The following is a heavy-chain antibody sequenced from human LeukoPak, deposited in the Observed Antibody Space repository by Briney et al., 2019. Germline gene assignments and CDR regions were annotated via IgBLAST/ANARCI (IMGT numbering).Heavy chain of an antibody. J-gene: IGHJ6*03. V-gene: IGHV4-61*02. CDR1: GGSISSGSYY. Sequence: SQTLSLTCTVSGGSISSGSYYWSCIRPPAGKRLEWSGRSYTSGSTNYNTSLKSRVTISVDTSKNQFSLKLSSVTAADTAVYYCARDVRRATAYYYYYMDVWGKGTTVTVSS. D-gene: IGHD5-12*01. CDR3: ARDVRRATAYYYYYMDV. CDR2: SYTSGST.